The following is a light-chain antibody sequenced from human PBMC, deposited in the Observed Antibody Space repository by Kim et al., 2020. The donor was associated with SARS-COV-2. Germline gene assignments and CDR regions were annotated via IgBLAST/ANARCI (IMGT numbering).Light chain of an antibody. J-gene: IGKJ1*01. V-gene: IGKV1-27*01. CDR1: QDIANS. Sequence: ASVGDRVTITCRASQDIANSLAWYQQKPGKVPQVLIYAASTLQSGVPSRFSGSGSGTEFTLIIGSLQTEDVATYYCQKYNSAPWTFGPGTKVDIK. CDR3: QKYNSAPWT. CDR2: AAS.